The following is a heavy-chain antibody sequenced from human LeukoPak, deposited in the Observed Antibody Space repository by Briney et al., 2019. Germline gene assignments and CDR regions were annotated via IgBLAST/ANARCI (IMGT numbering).Heavy chain of an antibody. CDR2: IIPIFGTA. V-gene: IGHV1-69*05. J-gene: IGHJ3*02. CDR1: GGTFSSYA. CDR3: ARDRGPAPYCGGDCYTGHAFDI. Sequence: SVKVSCKASGGTFSSYAISWVRQAPGQGLEWVGGIIPIFGTANYAQKFQGRVTITTDESTSTAYMELSSLRSEDTAVYYCARDRGPAPYCGGDCYTGHAFDIWGQGTMVTVSS. D-gene: IGHD2-21*01.